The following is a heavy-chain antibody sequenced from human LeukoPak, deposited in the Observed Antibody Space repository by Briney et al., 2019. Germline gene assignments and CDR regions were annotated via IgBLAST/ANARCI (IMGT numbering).Heavy chain of an antibody. CDR2: IYSGGST. V-gene: IGHV3-53*01. CDR3: AYEDNWNDFI. D-gene: IGHD1-1*01. Sequence: GGSLRLSCAASGFTVSSNYMSWVRQAPGEGLEWVSVIYSGGSTYYADSVKGRFTISRDNSKNTLYLQMNSLRAEDTAVYYCAYEDNWNDFIWGQGTLVTVSS. J-gene: IGHJ4*02. CDR1: GFTVSSNY.